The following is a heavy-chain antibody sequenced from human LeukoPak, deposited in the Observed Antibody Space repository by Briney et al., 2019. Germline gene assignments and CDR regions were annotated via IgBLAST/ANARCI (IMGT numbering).Heavy chain of an antibody. Sequence: PSETLSLTCAASGGSISSYYWSWIRQPAGKGLEWIGRIYTSGSTNYNPSLKSRVTMSVDTSKNQFSLKLSSVTAADTAVYYCARDESYYDSSGYYSTDAFDIWGQGTMVTVSS. CDR3: ARDESYYDSSGYYSTDAFDI. D-gene: IGHD3-22*01. V-gene: IGHV4-4*07. CDR2: IYTSGST. CDR1: GGSISSYY. J-gene: IGHJ3*02.